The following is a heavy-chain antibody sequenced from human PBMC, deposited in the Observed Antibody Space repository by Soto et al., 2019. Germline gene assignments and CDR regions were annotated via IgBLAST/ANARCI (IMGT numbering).Heavy chain of an antibody. V-gene: IGHV3-48*01. CDR2: ISSSSSTI. CDR1: GVTFSSYS. CDR3: ARKGLP. J-gene: IGHJ5*02. Sequence: GALRLSCAPSGVTFSSYSMNWVRQAPGKGLEWVSYISSSSSTIYYADSVKGRFTISRDNAKNSLYLQMNSLRAEDTAVYYCARKGLPWGQGTLVTVSS. D-gene: IGHD5-12*01.